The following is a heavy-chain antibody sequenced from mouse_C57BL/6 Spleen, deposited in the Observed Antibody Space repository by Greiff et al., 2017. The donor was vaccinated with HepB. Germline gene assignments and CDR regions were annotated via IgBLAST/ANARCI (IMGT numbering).Heavy chain of an antibody. D-gene: IGHD3-3*01. J-gene: IGHJ2*01. CDR1: GYAFSSYW. CDR3: ARSWDRGYFDY. V-gene: IGHV1-80*01. Sequence: QVQLKESGAELVKPGASVKISCKASGYAFSSYWMNWVKQRPGKGLEWIGQIYPGDGDTNYNGKFKGKATLTADKSSSTAYMQLSSLTSEDSAVYFCARSWDRGYFDYWGQGTTLTVSS. CDR2: IYPGDGDT.